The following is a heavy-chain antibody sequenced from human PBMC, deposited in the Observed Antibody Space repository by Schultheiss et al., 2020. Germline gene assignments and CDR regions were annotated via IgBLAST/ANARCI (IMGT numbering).Heavy chain of an antibody. CDR2: MNPNSGNT. D-gene: IGHD2-2*01. Sequence: ASVKVSCKASGYTFTSYDINWVRQATGQGLEWMGWMNPNSGNTGYAQKFQGRVTMTRNTSISTAYMELSSLRSEDTAVYYCATALGYCSSTSCYAYYDYIWGSYRSWGQGTRVTVSS. J-gene: IGHJ5*02. CDR1: GYTFTSYD. V-gene: IGHV1-8*01. CDR3: ATALGYCSSTSCYAYYDYIWGSYRS.